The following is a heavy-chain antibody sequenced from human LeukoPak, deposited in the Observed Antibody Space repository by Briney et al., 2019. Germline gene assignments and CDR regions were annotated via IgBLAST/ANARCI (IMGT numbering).Heavy chain of an antibody. J-gene: IGHJ3*02. CDR3: ARGPEDTAMVNDAFDI. CDR2: INHSGST. V-gene: IGHV4-34*01. D-gene: IGHD5-18*01. CDR1: GGSFSGYY. Sequence: SETLSLTCAVYGGSFSGYYWSWIRQPPGKGLEWIGEINHSGSTNYNPSLKSRVTISVDTSKNQFSLKLSSVTAADTAVYYCARGPEDTAMVNDAFDIRGQGTMVTVSS.